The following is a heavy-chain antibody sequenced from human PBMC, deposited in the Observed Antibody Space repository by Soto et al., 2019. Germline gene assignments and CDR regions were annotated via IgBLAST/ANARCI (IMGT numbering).Heavy chain of an antibody. CDR3: ARDRAPGWAYYYGMDV. CDR2: INPSSGST. V-gene: IGHV1-46*03. CDR1: GNTFTSYY. D-gene: IGHD1-26*01. Sequence: QVQLVQSGAEVKKPGASVKVSCKASGNTFTSYYMHWVRQAPGQGLEWMGTINPSSGSTSYAQKFQGRVTMTRDPSTSTVYMELGSLRYEDTAVYYCARDRAPGWAYYYGMDVWGQGTTVTVSS. J-gene: IGHJ6*02.